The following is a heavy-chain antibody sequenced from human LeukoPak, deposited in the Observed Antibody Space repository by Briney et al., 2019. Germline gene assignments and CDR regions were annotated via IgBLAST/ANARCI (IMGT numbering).Heavy chain of an antibody. Sequence: GGSLRLSCTASGFTFSSHGMSWVRQAPGKGLVWVSRINSDGRDTTYADSVKGRFTISRDNAKNTLYLQMDSLRAEDTAVYYCARGTSRKDAYSGDDPYWGQGTLVSVSS. CDR2: INSDGRDT. CDR1: GFTFSSHG. CDR3: ARGTSRKDAYSGDDPY. V-gene: IGHV3-74*01. J-gene: IGHJ4*02. D-gene: IGHD5-12*01.